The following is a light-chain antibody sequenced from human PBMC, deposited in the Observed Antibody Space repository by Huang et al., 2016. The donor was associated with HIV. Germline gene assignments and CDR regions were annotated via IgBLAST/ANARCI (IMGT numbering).Light chain of an antibody. V-gene: IGKV3-20*01. CDR2: GAA. CDR1: QSISSSD. CDR3: QQYDNSPPEGFT. Sequence: EIVLTQSPGTLSLSPGERATLSCRASQSISSSDLAWYQQNPGHAPRLLIYGAATSATGIPDRVSGSVSCTDFTLTISRLGPEDFAVYYCQQYDNSPPEGFTFGPGTKVDIK. J-gene: IGKJ3*01.